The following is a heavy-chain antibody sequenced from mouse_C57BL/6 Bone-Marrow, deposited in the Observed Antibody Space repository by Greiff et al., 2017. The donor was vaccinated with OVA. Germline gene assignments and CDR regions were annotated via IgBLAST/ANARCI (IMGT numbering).Heavy chain of an antibody. CDR3: SKIPLTGNFDY. D-gene: IGHD4-1*01. V-gene: IGHV2-4*01. CDR2: ICSGGST. Sequence: VKLQQSGPGLAQPSPCLSISCTASGFSFTSYGVHWVRQPPGKGLEWLGVICSGGSTAYNTAFITSLSISKDNSKSQVFYKMNSLQADDAAKYYCSKIPLTGNFDYWGQGTTLTVSS. CDR1: GFSFTSYG. J-gene: IGHJ2*01.